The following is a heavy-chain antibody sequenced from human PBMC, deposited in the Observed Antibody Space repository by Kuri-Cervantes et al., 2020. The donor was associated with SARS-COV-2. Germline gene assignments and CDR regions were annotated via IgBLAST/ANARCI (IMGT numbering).Heavy chain of an antibody. D-gene: IGHD2-15*01. CDR3: ARPQGYCSGGSCPDAFDI. V-gene: IGHV3-30-3*01. CDR1: GFTFDDYA. Sequence: GGSLRLSCAASGFTFDDYAMHWVRQAPGKGLEWVAVISYDGSNKYYADSVKGRFTISRDNSKNTLYLQMNSLRAEDTAVYYCARPQGYCSGGSCPDAFDIWGQGTMVTVSS. CDR2: ISYDGSNK. J-gene: IGHJ3*02.